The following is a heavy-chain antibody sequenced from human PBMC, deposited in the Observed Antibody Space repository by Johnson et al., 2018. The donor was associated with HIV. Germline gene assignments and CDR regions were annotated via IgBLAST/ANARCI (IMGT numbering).Heavy chain of an antibody. CDR3: ARGSRYTHDNDDVYLLHAFDI. D-gene: IGHD3-16*01. Sequence: QMQLVESGGGVVQPGGSLRLSCATSGFTFSSYGMHWVRQAPGKGLEWVAFIRYDGFNKYFADSVKGRFTISRDSSKNTLYLQVNSLRAEDTAVYYCARGSRYTHDNDDVYLLHAFDIWGQGTMVTVSS. CDR2: IRYDGFNK. V-gene: IGHV3-30*02. J-gene: IGHJ3*02. CDR1: GFTFSSYG.